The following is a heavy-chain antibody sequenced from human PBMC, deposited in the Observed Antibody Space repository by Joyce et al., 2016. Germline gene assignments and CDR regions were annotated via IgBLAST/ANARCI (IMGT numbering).Heavy chain of an antibody. Sequence: EVQLVESGGGLVKPGGSLRLSCAASGFTLSSYVMHWVRQAPGKGLEWVSSISSSSGDIYYADAVKGRFTISRDNAKNSLYLQMNSRRAEDTAVYYCARARGIAARLDYWGQGTLVTVSS. D-gene: IGHD6-6*01. J-gene: IGHJ4*02. CDR1: GFTLSSYV. V-gene: IGHV3-21*01. CDR3: ARARGIAARLDY. CDR2: ISSSSGDI.